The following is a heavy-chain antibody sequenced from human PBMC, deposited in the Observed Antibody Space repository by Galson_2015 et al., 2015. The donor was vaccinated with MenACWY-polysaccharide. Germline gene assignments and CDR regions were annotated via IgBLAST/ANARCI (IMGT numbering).Heavy chain of an antibody. D-gene: IGHD1-26*01. CDR1: GYAFTSYD. CDR2: MNPNRGNT. Sequence: SVKVSCKASGYAFTSYDITWARQATGQGLEWMGWMNPNRGNTGYAQKFQGRVTMTRNTSISTAYMELSSLRSEDTAVYYCARVTPEGATMGFGDYWGQGTLVTVSS. J-gene: IGHJ4*02. V-gene: IGHV1-8*01. CDR3: ARVTPEGATMGFGDY.